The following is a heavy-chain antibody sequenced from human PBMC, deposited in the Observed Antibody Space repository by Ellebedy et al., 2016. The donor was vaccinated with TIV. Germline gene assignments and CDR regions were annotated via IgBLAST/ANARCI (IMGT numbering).Heavy chain of an antibody. J-gene: IGHJ6*03. D-gene: IGHD7-27*01. V-gene: IGHV1-69*13. CDR1: GGTFSSYA. CDR3: ARGQANWERYYYYMDV. Sequence: SVKVSXXASGGTFSSYAISWVRQAPGQGLEWMGGIIPIFGTANYAQKFQGRVTITADESTSTAYMEMSSLRSEDTAVYYCARGQANWERYYYYMDVWGKGTTVTVSS. CDR2: IIPIFGTA.